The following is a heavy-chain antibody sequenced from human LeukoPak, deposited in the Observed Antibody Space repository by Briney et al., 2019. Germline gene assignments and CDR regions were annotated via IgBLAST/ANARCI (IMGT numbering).Heavy chain of an antibody. CDR2: IDPDTGFA. J-gene: IGHJ4*02. V-gene: IGHV1-2*02. Sequence: GASVKVSCKASGYTFTGYYMHWVRQAPGQGLEWMGWIDPDTGFATYAQNFQDRVSMTRDTSITTAYMELSGLRSDDTAMYYCARGHNVSPSFDYWGQGTPVTVSS. CDR3: ARGHNVSPSFDY. CDR1: GYTFTGYY. D-gene: IGHD1-14*01.